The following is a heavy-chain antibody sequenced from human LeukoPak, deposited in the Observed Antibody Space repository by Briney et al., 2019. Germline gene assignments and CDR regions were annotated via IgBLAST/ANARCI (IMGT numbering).Heavy chain of an antibody. D-gene: IGHD3-16*01. Sequence: PGGSLRLSCAASGFSISNYWMSWVRQAPGKGLEWVANIKDDGSDKYYVDSVKGRFTISRDNAKNSLYLQMNSLRVEDTAVHYCARDQSSRPLGYWGQGTLVTVFS. CDR3: ARDQSSRPLGY. J-gene: IGHJ4*02. V-gene: IGHV3-7*01. CDR1: GFSISNYW. CDR2: IKDDGSDK.